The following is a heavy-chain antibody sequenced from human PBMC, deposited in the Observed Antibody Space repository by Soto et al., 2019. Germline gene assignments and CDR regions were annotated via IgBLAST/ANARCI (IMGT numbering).Heavy chain of an antibody. J-gene: IGHJ6*02. CDR1: GFTFSSYG. D-gene: IGHD2-15*01. Sequence: GGSLRLSCAASGFTFSSYGMHWVRQAPGKGLEWVAVIWYDGSNKYYADSVKGRFTISRDNSKNTLYLQMNSLRAEDTAVYYCAREETIDYYYYYGMDVWGQGTTDTVSS. CDR3: AREETIDYYYYYGMDV. CDR2: IWYDGSNK. V-gene: IGHV3-33*01.